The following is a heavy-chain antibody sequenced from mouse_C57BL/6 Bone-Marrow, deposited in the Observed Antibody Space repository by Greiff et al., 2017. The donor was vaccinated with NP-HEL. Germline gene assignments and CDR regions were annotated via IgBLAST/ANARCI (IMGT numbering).Heavy chain of an antibody. CDR1: GYTFTDYY. CDR2: INPNNGGT. Sequence: EVQLQQSGPELVKPGASVKISCKASGYTFTDYYMNWVKQSHGKSLEWIGDINPNNGGTSYNQKFKGKATLTVDKSSSTAYMELRSLTSEDSAVYYCARLEVVPYWGQGTLVTVSA. J-gene: IGHJ3*01. V-gene: IGHV1-26*01. CDR3: ARLEVVPY.